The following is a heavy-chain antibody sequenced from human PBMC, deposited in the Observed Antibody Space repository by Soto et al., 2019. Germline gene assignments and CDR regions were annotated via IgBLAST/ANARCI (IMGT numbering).Heavy chain of an antibody. CDR1: GYTFTSYG. J-gene: IGHJ4*02. D-gene: IGHD2-21*02. Sequence: GASVKVSCKASGYTFTSYGISWVRQAPGQGLEWMGWINAYNGNTNYAQKLQGRVTMTTDTSASTAYMELRSLRSEDTAVYYCARSIVVVTALDYWGQGTLVTVSS. CDR2: INAYNGNT. V-gene: IGHV1-18*01. CDR3: ARSIVVVTALDY.